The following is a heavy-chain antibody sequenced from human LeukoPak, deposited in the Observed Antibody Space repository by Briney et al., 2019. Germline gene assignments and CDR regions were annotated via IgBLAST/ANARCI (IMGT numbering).Heavy chain of an antibody. CDR2: IYYSGST. CDR3: ARYYYGSGSYFGGLMFDY. CDR1: GGSISSYY. J-gene: IGHJ4*02. V-gene: IGHV4-59*01. Sequence: SETLSLTCTVSGGSISSYYWSWIRQPPGKGLEWIGYIYYSGSTNYNPSLKSRVTISVDTSKNQFSLKLSSVTAADTAVYYCARYYYGSGSYFGGLMFDYWGQGTLVTVSS. D-gene: IGHD3-10*01.